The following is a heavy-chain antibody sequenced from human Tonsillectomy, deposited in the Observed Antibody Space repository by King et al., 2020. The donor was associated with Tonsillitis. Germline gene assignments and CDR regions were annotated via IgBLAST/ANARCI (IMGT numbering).Heavy chain of an antibody. CDR2: IYYSGST. CDR3: ARHTPPILPPRFFWYFDL. V-gene: IGHV4-39*01. J-gene: IGHJ2*01. D-gene: IGHD2-21*01. CDR1: GGSISTSSYY. Sequence: QLQESGPGLVTPSETLSLTCTVSGGSISTSSYYWGWIRQPPGKGLEWIGTIYYSGSTYYNPSLKSRVTISVDTSKNQFSLKLSSVTAADTAVYYCARHTPPILPPRFFWYFDLWGRGTLVTVSS.